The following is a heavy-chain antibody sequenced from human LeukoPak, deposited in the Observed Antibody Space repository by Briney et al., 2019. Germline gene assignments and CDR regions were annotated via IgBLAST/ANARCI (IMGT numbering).Heavy chain of an antibody. CDR2: VYHTGST. CDR1: GASLSSFF. J-gene: IGHJ4*02. V-gene: IGHV4-59*01. CDR3: ARSLSGSYADY. Sequence: SETLSLTCEVSGASLSSFFWTWIRQPPGKALQWIGYVYHTGSTNYNPSLRGRLSMSLDTSKNQFSLRLTSVTAADTAVYYCARSLSGSYADYWGQGTLVSVSS. D-gene: IGHD1-26*01.